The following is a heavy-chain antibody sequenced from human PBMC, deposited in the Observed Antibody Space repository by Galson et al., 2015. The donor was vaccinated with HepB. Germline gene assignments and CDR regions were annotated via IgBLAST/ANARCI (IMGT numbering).Heavy chain of an antibody. CDR3: ARDLSNYDILTGTFDWFDP. D-gene: IGHD3-9*01. CDR1: GGTFSSYT. V-gene: IGHV1-69*04. CDR2: IIPILGIA. Sequence: SVKVSCKASGGTFSSYTISWVRQAPGQGLEWMGRIIPILGIANYAQKFQGRVTIIADKSTSTAYMELSSLRSEDTAVYYCARDLSNYDILTGTFDWFDPWGQGTLVTVSS. J-gene: IGHJ5*02.